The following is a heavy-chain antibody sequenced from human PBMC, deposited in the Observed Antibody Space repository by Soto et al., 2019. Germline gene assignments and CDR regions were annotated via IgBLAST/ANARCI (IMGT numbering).Heavy chain of an antibody. CDR2: IHNGERT. Sequence: SETLSLTCSVSGASISSYYWSWFRQAPGKGLEYIGYIHNGERTNYNPALESRVTIPADTSKNQFSLRLSSVTAADTAMYYCSDGDSPGPIDRWGQGTLVTVSS. CDR3: SDGDSPGPIDR. J-gene: IGHJ5*02. CDR1: GASISSYY. V-gene: IGHV4-59*01. D-gene: IGHD4-17*01.